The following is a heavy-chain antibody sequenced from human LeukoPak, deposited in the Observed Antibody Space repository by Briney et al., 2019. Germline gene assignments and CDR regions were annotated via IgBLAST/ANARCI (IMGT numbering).Heavy chain of an antibody. D-gene: IGHD3-3*01. Sequence: SETLSLTCTVSGGSISSSRYYWGWIRQAPGKGLEWVGSFYYSGSTYYNPSLKSRVTISVDTSKNQFSLKLSSVTAADTAVYYCARTYYDFWSGYYFGYYYMDVWGKGTTVTVSS. CDR2: FYYSGST. CDR1: GGSISSSRYY. J-gene: IGHJ6*03. CDR3: ARTYYDFWSGYYFGYYYMDV. V-gene: IGHV4-39*07.